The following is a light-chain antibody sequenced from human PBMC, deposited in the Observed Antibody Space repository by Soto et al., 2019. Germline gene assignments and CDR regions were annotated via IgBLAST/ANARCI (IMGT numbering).Light chain of an antibody. V-gene: IGKV3-15*01. CDR1: QSVCSN. J-gene: IGKJ1*01. CDR2: XAS. Sequence: RTTSQVTLASAPGEIATLSCSATQSVCSNLSWYQQTPGQAPMLLXYXASTRASGVRARFSGSGSGTEFTLTISRLQSEDFAVYYCQQYNNWLRTFGHGT. CDR3: QQYNNWLRT.